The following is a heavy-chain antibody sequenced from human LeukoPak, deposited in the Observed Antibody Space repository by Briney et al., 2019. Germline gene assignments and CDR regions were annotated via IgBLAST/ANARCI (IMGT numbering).Heavy chain of an antibody. Sequence: GASVKVSCKASGYTFTSYDINWVRQATGQGLEWMGWINAGNGNTKYSQEFQGRVTITRDTSASTAYMELSSLRSEDMAVYYCARYSGNFEYFDYWGQGTLVTVSS. CDR3: ARYSGNFEYFDY. D-gene: IGHD1-26*01. V-gene: IGHV1-3*03. CDR1: GYTFTSYD. CDR2: INAGNGNT. J-gene: IGHJ4*02.